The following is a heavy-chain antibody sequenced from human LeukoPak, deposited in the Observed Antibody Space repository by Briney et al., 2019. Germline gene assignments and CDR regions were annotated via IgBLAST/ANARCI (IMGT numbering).Heavy chain of an antibody. CDR3: TRRIDDTTGYPFW. Sequence: PGGSLRLSCAASGFTFSGSAIHWVRQASGKGLEWVGRIRNKANSYATAYGVSVKGRFTISRDDSKNTAYLQMNSLKTEDTAVYYCTRRIDDTTGYPFWWGQGTLVTVSS. J-gene: IGHJ4*02. V-gene: IGHV3-73*01. CDR2: IRNKANSYAT. CDR1: GFTFSGSA. D-gene: IGHD3-22*01.